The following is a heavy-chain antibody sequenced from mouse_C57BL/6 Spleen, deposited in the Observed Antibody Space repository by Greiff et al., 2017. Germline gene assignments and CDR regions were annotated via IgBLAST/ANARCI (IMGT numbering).Heavy chain of an antibody. V-gene: IGHV1-69*01. CDR1: GYTFTSYW. Sequence: QVQLQQPGAELVMPGASVKLSCKASGYTFTSYWMHWVKQRPGQGLEWIGEIDPSDSYTNYNQKFKGKSTLTVDKSSSTAYMQLSSLTSEDSAVYYCARNSSSYGYWGQGTTLTVSS. J-gene: IGHJ2*01. CDR3: ARNSSSYGY. D-gene: IGHD1-1*01. CDR2: IDPSDSYT.